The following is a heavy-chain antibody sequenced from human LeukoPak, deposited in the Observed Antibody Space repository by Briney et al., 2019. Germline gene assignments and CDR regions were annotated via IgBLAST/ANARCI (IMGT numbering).Heavy chain of an antibody. CDR2: INSDGSEG. D-gene: IGHD6-6*01. CDR1: GFTFSGFW. V-gene: IGHV3-7*03. J-gene: IGHJ3*01. Sequence: GGSLRLSCAVSGFTFSGFWMSWSRQAPGKGLEWVASINSDGSEGYYADVVKGRFTISRDNAKNSLYLQINSLRAEDTAVYYCARSSYSSSSSVWGQGTMVTVAS. CDR3: ARSSYSSSSSV.